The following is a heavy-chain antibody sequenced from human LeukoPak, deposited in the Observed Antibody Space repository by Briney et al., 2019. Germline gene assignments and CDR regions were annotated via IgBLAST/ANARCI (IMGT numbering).Heavy chain of an antibody. CDR3: AIYSTSFDP. D-gene: IGHD2/OR15-2a*01. CDR2: IYYSGST. Sequence: TASETLSLTCTVSGGSISSSSYYWSWIRQPPGKGLEWIGYIYYSGSTNYNPSLKSRVTISVDTSKNQFSLKLSSVTAADTAVYYCAIYSTSFDPWGQGTLVTVSS. CDR1: GGSISSSSYY. J-gene: IGHJ5*02. V-gene: IGHV4-61*01.